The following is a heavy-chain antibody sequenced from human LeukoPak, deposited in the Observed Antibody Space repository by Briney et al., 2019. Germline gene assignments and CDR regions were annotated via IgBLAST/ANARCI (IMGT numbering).Heavy chain of an antibody. CDR3: VSGFLQWLY. Sequence: SGGSLRLSCAASGFSFSSYWMSWVRQAPGKGPEWVANINPDGSNMLYVDSVKGRFTISRDNAKNSLYLQMNNLRAEDTAVYFCVSGFLQWLYWGQGTLVTVSP. D-gene: IGHD3-3*01. CDR2: INPDGSNM. J-gene: IGHJ4*02. CDR1: GFSFSSYW. V-gene: IGHV3-7*01.